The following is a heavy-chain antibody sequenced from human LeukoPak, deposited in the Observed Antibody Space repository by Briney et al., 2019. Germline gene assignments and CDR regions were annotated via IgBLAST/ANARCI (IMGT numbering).Heavy chain of an antibody. D-gene: IGHD4-17*01. CDR2: IYYSGST. J-gene: IGHJ2*01. V-gene: IGHV4-61*01. CDR3: ARDTRTTVTSLRVGFDL. CDR1: GGSISSSSYY. Sequence: PSETLSLTCTVSGGSISSSSYYWGWIRQPPGKGLEWIGYIYYSGSTNYNPSLKSRVTISVDTSKNQFSLKLSSVTAADTAVYYCARDTRTTVTSLRVGFDLWGRGTLVTVSS.